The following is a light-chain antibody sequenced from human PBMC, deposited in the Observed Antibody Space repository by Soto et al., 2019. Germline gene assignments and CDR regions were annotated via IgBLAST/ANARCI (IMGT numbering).Light chain of an antibody. V-gene: IGLV2-14*01. CDR2: DVS. J-gene: IGLJ1*01. CDR3: SSYTSSSTLDV. Sequence: QSVLTQPASVSGSPGQSITISCPGTSSDVGGYNYVSWYQQHPGKAPKLMIYDVSSRPSGVSNRFSGSKSGNTASLTISGLQAEDEADYYCSSYTSSSTLDVFGTGTKVTVL. CDR1: SSDVGGYNY.